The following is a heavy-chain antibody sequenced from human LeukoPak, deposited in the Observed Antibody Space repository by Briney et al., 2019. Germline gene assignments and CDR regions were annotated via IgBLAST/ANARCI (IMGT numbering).Heavy chain of an antibody. J-gene: IGHJ4*02. CDR3: ARGKTMVYCGGDCYRFDN. D-gene: IGHD2-21*02. CDR2: MNPNSGNT. V-gene: IGHV1-8*03. CDR1: GYTFISYD. Sequence: ASVKVSCKASGYTFISYDINWVRQATGQGLEWMGWMNPNSGNTGYAQKFQGRVTITRNTSISTAYMELSSLRSEDTAVYYCARGKTMVYCGGDCYRFDNWGQGTLVTVSS.